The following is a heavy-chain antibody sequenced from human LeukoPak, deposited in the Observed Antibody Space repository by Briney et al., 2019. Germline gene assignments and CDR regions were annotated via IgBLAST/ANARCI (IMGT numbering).Heavy chain of an antibody. CDR3: ASRSGSYNYYYGMDV. CDR1: GFTFSDYY. V-gene: IGHV3-11*01. Sequence: GRSLRLSCAASGFTFSDYYMSWIRQAPGKGLEWVSYISSSGSTIYYADSVKGRFTISRDNAKNSLCLQMNSLRAEDTAVYYCASRSGSYNYYYGMDVWGQGTTVTVSS. J-gene: IGHJ6*02. CDR2: ISSSGSTI. D-gene: IGHD1-26*01.